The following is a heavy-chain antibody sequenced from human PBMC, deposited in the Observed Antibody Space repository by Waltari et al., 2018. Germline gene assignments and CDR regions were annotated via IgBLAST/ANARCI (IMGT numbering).Heavy chain of an antibody. CDR1: GGSIRNYY. CDR3: ARHEASPLDP. V-gene: IGHV4-59*08. CDR2: IYYTGRT. Sequence: QVQLQESGPGLVKPSETLSLTCTVSGGSIRNYYWNWIRQSPGKGLEWIGYIYYTGRTSYNPSLKSRVTISLDTSKNQISLKLMSVTAADTAMYYCARHEASPLDPWGQGTLVTVSS. J-gene: IGHJ5*02.